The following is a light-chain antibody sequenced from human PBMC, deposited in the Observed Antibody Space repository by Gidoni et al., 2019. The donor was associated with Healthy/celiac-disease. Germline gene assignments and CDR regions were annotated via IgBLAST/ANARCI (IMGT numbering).Light chain of an antibody. V-gene: IGKV3-11*01. Sequence: EHVLTQHPATLSSSPGERATPSCRPSQSVSSYLAWYQQKPGQAPRLLIYDASNRATGIPARFSGSGSVTDFTLTISSLEPEDFAVYYCQQRSNWPPLTFGPGTKVEIK. J-gene: IGKJ3*01. CDR2: DAS. CDR3: QQRSNWPPLT. CDR1: QSVSSY.